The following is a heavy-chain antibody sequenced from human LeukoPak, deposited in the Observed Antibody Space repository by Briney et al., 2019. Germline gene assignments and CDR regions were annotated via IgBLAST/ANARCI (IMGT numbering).Heavy chain of an antibody. CDR1: GFTFRNYW. CDR2: IKQDGSEK. CDR3: ARLEQWLTPY. D-gene: IGHD6-19*01. V-gene: IGHV3-7*01. Sequence: GGSLRLSCAVSGFTFRNYWMSWVRQAPGKGLEWVGNIKQDGSEKNYVDSVKGRFTISRDNAKNSLYLQMNSLRVEDTAVYYCARLEQWLTPYWGQGTLVTVSS. J-gene: IGHJ4*02.